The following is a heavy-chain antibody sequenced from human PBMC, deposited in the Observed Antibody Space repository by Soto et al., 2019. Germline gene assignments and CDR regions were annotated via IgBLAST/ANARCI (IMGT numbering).Heavy chain of an antibody. CDR2: ISAYNGNT. D-gene: IGHD2-2*01. V-gene: IGHV1-18*01. Sequence: ASVKVSWKASGYTFTSYGMSWVRQAPGQGLEWMGWISAYNGNTNYAQKLQGRVTMTTDTSTSTAYMGLRSLRSDDTAVYYCARGGFFFFAAPTSPFVYWGQGTLVTVSS. CDR1: GYTFTSYG. CDR3: ARGGFFFFAAPTSPFVY. J-gene: IGHJ4*02.